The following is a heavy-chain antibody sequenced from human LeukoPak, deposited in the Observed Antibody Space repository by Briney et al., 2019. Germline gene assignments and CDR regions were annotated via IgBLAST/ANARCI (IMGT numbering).Heavy chain of an antibody. CDR2: INPSGGST. CDR3: ARAPPYCSSTSCYTDFDY. J-gene: IGHJ4*02. CDR1: GYTFTGHY. D-gene: IGHD2-2*02. Sequence: VKVSCKASGYTFTGHYMHWVRQAPGQGLEWMGIINPSGGSTSYAQKFQGRVTMTRDTSTSTVYMELSSLRSEDTAVYYCARAPPYCSSTSCYTDFDYWGQGTLVTVSS. V-gene: IGHV1-46*03.